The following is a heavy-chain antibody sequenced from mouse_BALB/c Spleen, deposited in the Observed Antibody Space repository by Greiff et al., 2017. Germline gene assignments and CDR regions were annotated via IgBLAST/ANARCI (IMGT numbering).Heavy chain of an antibody. V-gene: IGHV5-12-2*01. Sequence: EVKLVESGGGLVQPGGSLKLSCAASGFTFSSYTMSWVRQTPEKRLEWVAYISNGGGSTYYPDTVKGRFTISRDNAKNTLYLQMISLKSEDTAMYYCARHSDAMYYWGQGTSVTVSS. CDR3: ARHSDAMYY. CDR2: ISNGGGST. J-gene: IGHJ4*01. CDR1: GFTFSSYT.